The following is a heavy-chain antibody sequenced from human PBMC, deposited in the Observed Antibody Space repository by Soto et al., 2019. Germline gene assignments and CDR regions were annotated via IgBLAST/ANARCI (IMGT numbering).Heavy chain of an antibody. Sequence: GGSLRLSCAASGFTFSNAWMNWVRQAPGKGLEWVGRIKRKTDGGATDYAAPVKGRFIISRDDSKNTLYLQMNSLKTEDTAVYYCTTWTGNSYYYYGMDVWGQRTTVTVSS. J-gene: IGHJ6*02. D-gene: IGHD5-12*01. CDR2: IKRKTDGGAT. CDR1: GFTFSNAW. CDR3: TTWTGNSYYYYGMDV. V-gene: IGHV3-15*07.